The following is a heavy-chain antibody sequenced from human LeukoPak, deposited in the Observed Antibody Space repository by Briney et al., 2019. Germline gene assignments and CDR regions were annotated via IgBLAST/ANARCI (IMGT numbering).Heavy chain of an antibody. CDR1: GVTFSRYG. CDR3: AEPMTTVVNRAFDI. CDR2: ISSDGNNA. V-gene: IGHV3-30*18. Sequence: GRSLRLSCAASGVTFSRYGMHWVRQAPGKGLEWVAIISSDGNNAYYADSVKGRFTISRDNSKNTLYLQMNSLRAEDTAVYYCAEPMTTVVNRAFDIWGQGTMVTVSS. D-gene: IGHD4-23*01. J-gene: IGHJ3*02.